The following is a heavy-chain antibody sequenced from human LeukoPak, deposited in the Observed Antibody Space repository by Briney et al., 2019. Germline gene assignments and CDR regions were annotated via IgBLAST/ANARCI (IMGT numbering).Heavy chain of an antibody. CDR2: ISAYNGNT. CDR3: ARYRLIGRWGSLGGNWFDP. J-gene: IGHJ5*02. D-gene: IGHD3-16*01. Sequence: ASVKVSCKASGYTFTSYGISWVRQAPGQGLEWMGWISAYNGNTNYAQKLQGRVTMTTDTSTSTAYMELRSLRSDDTAVYYCARYRLIGRWGSLGGNWFDPWGQGTLVTVSS. V-gene: IGHV1-18*01. CDR1: GYTFTSYG.